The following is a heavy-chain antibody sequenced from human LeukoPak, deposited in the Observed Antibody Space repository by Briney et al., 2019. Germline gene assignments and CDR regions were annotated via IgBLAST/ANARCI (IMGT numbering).Heavy chain of an antibody. D-gene: IGHD3-22*01. CDR2: INHSRST. CDR3: ARLAGYDSSGYYPFDY. CDR1: GGSFSGYY. V-gene: IGHV4-34*01. Sequence: SETLSLTCAVYGGSFSGYYWSWIRQPPGKGLEWIGEINHSRSTNYNPSLKSRVTISVDTSKNQFSLKLSSVTATDTTVYYCARLAGYDSSGYYPFDYWGQGTLVTVSS. J-gene: IGHJ4*02.